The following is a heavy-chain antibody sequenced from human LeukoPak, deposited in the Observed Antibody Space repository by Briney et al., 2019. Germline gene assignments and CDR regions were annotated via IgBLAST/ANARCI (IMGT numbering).Heavy chain of an antibody. Sequence: PGRSLRLSCAASGFTFSSYGMHWVRQAPGKGLEWVAVISYDGSNKYYADPVKGRFTISRDNSKNTLYLQMNSLRAEDTAVYYCAKLPTSCTNGVCYIAFDIWGQGTMVTVSS. CDR1: GFTFSSYG. V-gene: IGHV3-30*18. J-gene: IGHJ3*02. CDR3: AKLPTSCTNGVCYIAFDI. D-gene: IGHD2-8*01. CDR2: ISYDGSNK.